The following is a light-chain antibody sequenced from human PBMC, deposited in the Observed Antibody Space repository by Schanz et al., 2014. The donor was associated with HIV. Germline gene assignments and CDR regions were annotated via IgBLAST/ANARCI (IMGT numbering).Light chain of an antibody. J-gene: IGLJ3*02. Sequence: QLVLTQPPSASASLGASVTLTCTLTSDYSHYRVDWYQQRPGKGPRFVMRVGTGGIVGYKGDGIPDRFSVLGSGLNRYLTIKNIQEEDESDYHCGADHGSGSNFVVVFGGGTKLTVL. CDR1: SDYSHYR. CDR2: VGTGGIVG. CDR3: GADHGSGSNFVVV. V-gene: IGLV9-49*03.